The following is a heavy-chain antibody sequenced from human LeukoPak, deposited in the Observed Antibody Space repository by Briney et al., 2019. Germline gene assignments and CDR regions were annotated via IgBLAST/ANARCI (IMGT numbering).Heavy chain of an antibody. CDR1: GFTFSDYD. CDR2: IRGNGDTT. CDR3: AKVWSKYYDSSDTDD. D-gene: IGHD3-22*01. J-gene: IGHJ4*02. Sequence: GGSLRLPCVASGFTFSDYDMNWVRPAHMKGLEWISAIRGNGDTTYYADSVKGRFAISRDNSTKTLYIQMNSLRAEDTAVYYCAKVWSKYYDSSDTDDWGQGTLVTVSS. V-gene: IGHV3-23*01.